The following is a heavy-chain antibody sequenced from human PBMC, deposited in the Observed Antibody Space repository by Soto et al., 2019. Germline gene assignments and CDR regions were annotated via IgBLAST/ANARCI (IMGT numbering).Heavy chain of an antibody. V-gene: IGHV3-23*01. CDR1: GFTFTNYA. CDR3: AKDRDDYRNYVFDY. J-gene: IGHJ4*02. D-gene: IGHD4-4*01. CDR2: SSGSGSGGST. Sequence: EVQLLESGGGLVQPGGSLRLSWPASGFTFTNYAMTGVRQAPGKGLEWVAISSGSGSGGSTNYADSVKGRFTISRDNSKNTLYLQMNSLRVEDTAVYYCAKDRDDYRNYVFDYWGQGTLVTVSS.